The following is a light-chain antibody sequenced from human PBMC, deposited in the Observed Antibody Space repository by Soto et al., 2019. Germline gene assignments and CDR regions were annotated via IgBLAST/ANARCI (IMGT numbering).Light chain of an antibody. Sequence: QSALTQPPSVSAAPGQKVTISCSGSSSNIGGNSVSWYQQLPGTAPKLLIYDDNKRPSGIPDRFYGSKSGTSATLGITGFQTGDEADYYCGSRDSSLGAYVFGTGTKVTV. V-gene: IGLV1-51*01. CDR3: GSRDSSLGAYV. J-gene: IGLJ1*01. CDR2: DDN. CDR1: SSNIGGNS.